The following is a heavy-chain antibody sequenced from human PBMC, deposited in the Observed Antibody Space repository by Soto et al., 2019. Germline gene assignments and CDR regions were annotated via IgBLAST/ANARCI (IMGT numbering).Heavy chain of an antibody. Sequence: EVQLVESGGGLVKPGGSLRLSCAASGFTFSSYSMNWVRQAPGKGLEWVSSISSSSSYIYYADSVKGRFTISRDNAKNSQYLQMNSVRAGDAAVYYWAGQLWFGAVGDWGQGTLVNVAS. J-gene: IGHJ4*02. CDR2: ISSSSSYI. CDR1: GFTFSSYS. CDR3: AGQLWFGAVGD. V-gene: IGHV3-21*01. D-gene: IGHD3-10*01.